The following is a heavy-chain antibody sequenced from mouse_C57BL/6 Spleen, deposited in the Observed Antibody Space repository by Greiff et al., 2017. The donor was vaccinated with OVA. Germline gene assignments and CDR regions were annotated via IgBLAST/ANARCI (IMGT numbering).Heavy chain of an antibody. CDR3: ARDYGKRNAMDY. CDR2: IYPGSGST. CDR1: GYTFTSYW. J-gene: IGHJ4*01. V-gene: IGHV1-55*01. Sequence: VQLQQPGAELVKPGASVKMSCKASGYTFTSYWITWVKQRPGQGLEWIGDIYPGSGSTNYNEKFKSKATLTVDTSSSTAYMPLSSLTSEDSAVYYCARDYGKRNAMDYWGQGTSVTVSS. D-gene: IGHD2-1*01.